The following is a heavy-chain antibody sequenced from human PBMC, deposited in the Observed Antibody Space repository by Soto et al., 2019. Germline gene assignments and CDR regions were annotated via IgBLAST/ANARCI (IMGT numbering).Heavy chain of an antibody. CDR2: IVPNVGTV. CDR3: ARRDTSGFLRYFDN. J-gene: IGHJ4*02. Sequence: QMQLVQSGAEVQKPGSSVKVSCKASGGTLSSFINYPINWVRQAPGQGLEWMVGIVPNVGTVNYAQKFQGRVTITADKSTGTAYMELSSLRSEDTALYYCARRDTSGFLRYFDNWGQGTLVTVSS. D-gene: IGHD3-3*01. V-gene: IGHV1-69*06. CDR1: GGTLSSFINYP.